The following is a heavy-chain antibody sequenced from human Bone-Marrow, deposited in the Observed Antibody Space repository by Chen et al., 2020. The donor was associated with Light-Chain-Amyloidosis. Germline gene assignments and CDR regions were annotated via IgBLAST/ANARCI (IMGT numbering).Heavy chain of an antibody. CDR2: ISPDDSDA. J-gene: IGHJ4*02. Sequence: EVQLEQSGPEVKKPGESLKISCKGSGYTFPNYWISWVRQRPGKGLEWMGVISPDDSDARYSPSFEGQVTISADKSITTAYLQWRSLKASDTAMYYCARRRDGYNFDYWGQGTLVTVSS. V-gene: IGHV5-51*01. D-gene: IGHD5-12*01. CDR1: GYTFPNYW. CDR3: ARRRDGYNFDY.